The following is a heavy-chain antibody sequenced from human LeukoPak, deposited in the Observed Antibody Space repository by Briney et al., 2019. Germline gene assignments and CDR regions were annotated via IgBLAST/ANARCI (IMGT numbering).Heavy chain of an antibody. V-gene: IGHV3-30-3*01. CDR2: ISYDGSNK. Sequence: GGSLRLSCAASGFTFSSYAIHWVRQAPGKGLEWVAVISYDGSNKYYADSVKGRFTISRDNSKNTLYLQMNSLRAEDTAVYYCARDLYDSSGYRFDYWGQGTLVTVSS. J-gene: IGHJ4*02. CDR1: GFTFSSYA. D-gene: IGHD3-22*01. CDR3: ARDLYDSSGYRFDY.